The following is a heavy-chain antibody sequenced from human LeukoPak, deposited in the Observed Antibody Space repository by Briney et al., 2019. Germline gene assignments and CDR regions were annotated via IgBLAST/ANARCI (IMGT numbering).Heavy chain of an antibody. D-gene: IGHD3-22*01. J-gene: IGHJ3*02. Sequence: SETLSLTCAVYGGSFSGYYWSWIRQPPGKGLEWIGEINHSGSTNYNPSLKSRVTISVDTSKNQFSLKLSSVTAADTAVYYCARDKPSYYDSSGYYVGAFDIWGQGTMVTVSS. CDR2: INHSGST. CDR1: GGSFSGYY. CDR3: ARDKPSYYDSSGYYVGAFDI. V-gene: IGHV4-34*01.